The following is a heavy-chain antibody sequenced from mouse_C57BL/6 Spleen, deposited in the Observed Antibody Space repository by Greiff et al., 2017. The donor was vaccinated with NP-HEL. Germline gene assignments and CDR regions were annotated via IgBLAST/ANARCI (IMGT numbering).Heavy chain of an antibody. J-gene: IGHJ1*03. V-gene: IGHV1-50*01. CDR3: ARGSYDGYFDV. CDR1: GYTFTSYW. Sequence: QVQLQQSGAELVKPGASVKLSCKASGYTFTSYWMQWVKQRPGQGLEWIGEIDPSDSYTNYNQKFKGKATLTVDTSSSTAYMQLSSLTSEDSAVYYCARGSYDGYFDVWGTGTTVTVSS. D-gene: IGHD2-3*01. CDR2: IDPSDSYT.